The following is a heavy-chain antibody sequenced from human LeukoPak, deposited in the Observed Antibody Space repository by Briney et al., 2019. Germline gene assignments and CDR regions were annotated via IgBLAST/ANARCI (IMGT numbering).Heavy chain of an antibody. V-gene: IGHV3-48*02. CDR1: GVTLSDVW. D-gene: IGHD3-9*01. CDR2: ISSSSSTI. Sequence: GGSPRLSCAASGVTLSDVWMSWVRQAPGKGLEWVSYISSSSSTIYYADSVKGRFTISRDNAKNSLYLQMNSLRDEDTAVYFCARVRPNFDNYAMDVWGQGTTVTVSS. J-gene: IGHJ6*02. CDR3: ARVRPNFDNYAMDV.